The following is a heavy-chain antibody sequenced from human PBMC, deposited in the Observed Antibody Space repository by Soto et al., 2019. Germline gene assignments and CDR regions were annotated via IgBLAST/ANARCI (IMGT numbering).Heavy chain of an antibody. CDR1: GYTFTSYG. Sequence: ASVKVSCKASGYTFTSYGISWVRQAPGQGLEWMGWISAYNGNTNYAQKLQGRVTLTRDTSANTAYMDLSSLRSEDTAIYYCARAISGYVSWGQGTLVTVSS. D-gene: IGHD5-12*01. CDR3: ARAISGYVS. J-gene: IGHJ5*02. V-gene: IGHV1-18*01. CDR2: ISAYNGNT.